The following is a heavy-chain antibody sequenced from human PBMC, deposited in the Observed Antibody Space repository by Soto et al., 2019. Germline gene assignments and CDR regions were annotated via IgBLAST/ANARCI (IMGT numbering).Heavy chain of an antibody. CDR3: ATYCIGGSCYSSYYYYGMDV. J-gene: IGHJ6*02. Sequence: GGSLRLSCAASGFTFSSYGMHWVRQAPGKGLEWVAVIWYDGSNKYYADSVKGRFTISRDNSKNTLYLQMNSLRAEDTAVYYCATYCIGGSCYSSYYYYGMDVWGQGTTVTVSS. CDR1: GFTFSSYG. D-gene: IGHD2-15*01. V-gene: IGHV3-33*01. CDR2: IWYDGSNK.